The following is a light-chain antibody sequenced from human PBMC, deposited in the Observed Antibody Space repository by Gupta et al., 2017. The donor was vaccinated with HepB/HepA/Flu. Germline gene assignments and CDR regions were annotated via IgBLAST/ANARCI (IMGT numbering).Light chain of an antibody. CDR1: NIGDKS. J-gene: IGLJ2*01. CDR2: DDS. V-gene: IGLV3-21*03. CDR3: QVCDSNNDHVV. Sequence: SYVLTQPPSVSVAPGNTARITCGGDNIGDKSVHWYQQKPGQAPVLVLYDDSDRPSGIPERFSGSNSGNTATVTISRVEVGDEADYYCQVCDSNNDHVVFGGGTKLTVL.